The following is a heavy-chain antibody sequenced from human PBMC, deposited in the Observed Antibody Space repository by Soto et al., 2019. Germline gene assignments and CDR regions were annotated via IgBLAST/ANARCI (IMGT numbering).Heavy chain of an antibody. D-gene: IGHD3-3*01. CDR1: GYPVTAYY. CDR2: INPATGAA. CDR3: ARGGGVGVAGSAAFDM. J-gene: IGHJ3*02. Sequence: QLHLVQSGAVVKKPGASVTVSCSASGYPVTAYYMHWVRQAPGRGLEWMGGINPATGAAKYTQTFQGRVTMTRDTSKSTVFMELSGLTSEDTAVFYCARGGGVGVAGSAAFDMWGQGTVVTVSS. V-gene: IGHV1-2*02.